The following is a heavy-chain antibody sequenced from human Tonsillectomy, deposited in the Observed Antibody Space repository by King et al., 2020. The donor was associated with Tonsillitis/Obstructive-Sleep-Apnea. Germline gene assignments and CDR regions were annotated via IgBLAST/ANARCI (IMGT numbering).Heavy chain of an antibody. CDR2: ISAYNGDT. CDR3: ARDSMSHYFDSSTYYTFAY. D-gene: IGHD3-22*01. V-gene: IGHV1-18*01. J-gene: IGHJ4*02. CDR1: GYTFTSYG. Sequence: VQLVESGAEVKKPGASVKVSCKASGYTFTSYGISWVRQAPGQGLEWMGWISAYNGDTNYPQNLQGRITMTTDTSTSTAYLDLRSLRSDDTAVYYCARDSMSHYFDSSTYYTFAYWGQGTLVTVSS.